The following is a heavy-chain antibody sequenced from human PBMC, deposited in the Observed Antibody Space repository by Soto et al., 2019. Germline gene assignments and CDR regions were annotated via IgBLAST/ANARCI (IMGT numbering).Heavy chain of an antibody. CDR3: ARARMATTNYYYYYGMDV. V-gene: IGHV4-59*01. CDR1: GGSISSYY. J-gene: IGHJ6*02. D-gene: IGHD5-12*01. Sequence: PSETLSLTCTVSGGSISSYYWSWIRQPPGKGLEWIGYIYYSGSTNYNPSLKSRVTISVDTSKNQFSLKLSSVTAADTAVYYCARARMATTNYYYYYGMDVWGQGTTVTVSS. CDR2: IYYSGST.